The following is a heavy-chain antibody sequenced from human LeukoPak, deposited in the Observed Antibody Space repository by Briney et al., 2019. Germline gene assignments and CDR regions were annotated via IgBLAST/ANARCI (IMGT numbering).Heavy chain of an antibody. D-gene: IGHD5-18*01. CDR1: GYNFNSYG. CDR3: ARDLARGYSYGYNAFDI. V-gene: IGHV1-18*01. CDR2: ITAGNGNT. Sequence: ASVKVSCKASGYNFNSYGIGWVRQAPRQALEWMGWITAGNGNTNYAQKVQGRVTMTTDTSTSTAYMELRSLRSDDTAVYFCARDLARGYSYGYNAFDIWGQGTMVTVSS. J-gene: IGHJ3*02.